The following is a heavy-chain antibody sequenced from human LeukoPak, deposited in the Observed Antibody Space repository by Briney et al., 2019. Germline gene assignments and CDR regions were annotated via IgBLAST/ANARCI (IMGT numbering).Heavy chain of an antibody. J-gene: IGHJ4*02. CDR2: ISAYNGKT. D-gene: IGHD2-2*01. V-gene: IGHV1-18*03. CDR3: ARAAKGLVDLVVVPAAFPVDY. Sequence: ASVKVSCKASGYTFTTYGISWVRQAPGQGLEWMGWISAYNGKTNYAQKIQGRVTMTTDTSTSTAFMELRSLRSDDMAVYYCARAAKGLVDLVVVPAAFPVDYWGQGTLVTVSS. CDR1: GYTFTTYG.